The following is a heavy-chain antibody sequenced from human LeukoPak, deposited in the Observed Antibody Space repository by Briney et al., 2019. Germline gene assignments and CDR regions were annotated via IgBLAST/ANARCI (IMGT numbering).Heavy chain of an antibody. Sequence: GGSLRLSCTASGFTFSDYWMTWVRQAPGKGLEWVANIKQDGSAKYYVDSVKGRFTISRDNAKNSLYLQMDSLRVEDTATYYCARWRGRTSEHSDYWGQGTLVTVSS. D-gene: IGHD2-2*01. CDR3: ARWRGRTSEHSDY. J-gene: IGHJ4*02. V-gene: IGHV3-7*01. CDR2: IKQDGSAK. CDR1: GFTFSDYW.